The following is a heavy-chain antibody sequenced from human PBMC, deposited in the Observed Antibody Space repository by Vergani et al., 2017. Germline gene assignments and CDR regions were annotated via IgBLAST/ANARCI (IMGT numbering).Heavy chain of an antibody. J-gene: IGHJ6*01. CDR2: INPNRGGT. Sequence: QVQLVQCGAEVKKPWASVKVSCKASGCTFTGYYMHWVRQAPGQGLEWMGWINPNRGGTNYAQKFQGRVTMTRDTSTSTVYMDLSSLRSEDTAVYYCALPEPTMVRIKDYYYYGMDVWGRGRTVTVSS. D-gene: IGHD3-10*01. CDR3: ALPEPTMVRIKDYYYYGMDV. V-gene: IGHV1-2*02. CDR1: GCTFTGYY.